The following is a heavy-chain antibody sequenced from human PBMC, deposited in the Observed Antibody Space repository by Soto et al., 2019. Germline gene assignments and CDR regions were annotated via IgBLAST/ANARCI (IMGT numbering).Heavy chain of an antibody. CDR3: ARGYKGYYDSSGYYHFDY. Sequence: SETLSLTCTVSGGSISSYYWSWIRQPPGKGLEWIGYIYYSGSTNYNPSLKSRVTISVDTSKNQFSLKLGSVTAADTAVYYCARGYKGYYDSSGYYHFDYWGQGTLVTVSS. V-gene: IGHV4-59*01. J-gene: IGHJ4*02. CDR2: IYYSGST. CDR1: GGSISSYY. D-gene: IGHD3-22*01.